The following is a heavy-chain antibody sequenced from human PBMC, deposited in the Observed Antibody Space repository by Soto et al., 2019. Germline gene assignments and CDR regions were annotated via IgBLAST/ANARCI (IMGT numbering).Heavy chain of an antibody. CDR3: AKDRVESLVVVAAMAPDY. V-gene: IGHV3-30*18. D-gene: IGHD2-15*01. CDR2: ISYDGSNK. Sequence: PGGSLRLSCAASGFTFSSYGMHWVRQAPGKGLEWVAVISYDGSNKYYADSVKGRFTISRDNSKNTLYLQMNSLRAEDTAVYYCAKDRVESLVVVAAMAPDYWGQGTLVTVSS. CDR1: GFTFSSYG. J-gene: IGHJ4*02.